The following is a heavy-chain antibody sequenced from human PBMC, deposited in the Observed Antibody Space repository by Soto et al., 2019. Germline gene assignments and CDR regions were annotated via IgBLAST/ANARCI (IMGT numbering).Heavy chain of an antibody. CDR2: IYYSGST. J-gene: IGHJ4*02. CDR1: GGSISSYY. D-gene: IGHD3-10*02. Sequence: PSETLSLTCTVSGGSISSYYWSWIRQPPGKGLEWIGYIYYSGSTNYNPSLKSRVTISVDTSKNQFSLKLSSVTTADTAVYYCATMCTPAPGLYYFDYRGQATLVTVSS. V-gene: IGHV4-59*08. CDR3: ATMCTPAPGLYYFDY.